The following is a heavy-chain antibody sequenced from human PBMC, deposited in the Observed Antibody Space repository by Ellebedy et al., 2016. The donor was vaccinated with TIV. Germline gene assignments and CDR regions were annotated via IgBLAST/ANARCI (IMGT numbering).Heavy chain of an antibody. V-gene: IGHV4-39*07. CDR3: ARDPPPPWYSSGWYVGGSPLDGMDV. Sequence: SETLSLXXTVSGGSISSGGYYWSWLCQPPGKGLEWIGEINHSGSTNYNPSLKSRVTISVDTSKNQFSLKLSSVTAADTAVYYCARDPPPPWYSSGWYVGGSPLDGMDVWGQGTTVTVSS. CDR1: GGSISSGGYY. CDR2: INHSGST. D-gene: IGHD6-19*01. J-gene: IGHJ6*02.